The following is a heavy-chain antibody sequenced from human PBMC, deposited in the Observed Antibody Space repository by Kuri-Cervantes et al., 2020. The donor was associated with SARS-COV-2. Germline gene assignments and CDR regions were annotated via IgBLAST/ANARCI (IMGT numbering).Heavy chain of an antibody. V-gene: IGHV4-30-2*01. CDR1: GGSISSGGYS. CDR2: IYHSGST. J-gene: IGHJ6*02. D-gene: IGHD6-6*01. CDR3: ARGAARPYYYYGMDV. Sequence: SQTLSLTCAVSGGSISSGGYSWSWIRQPPGKGLEWIGYIYHSGSTCYNPSLKSRVTISVDRSKNQFSLKLSSVTAADTAVYYCARGAARPYYYYGMDVWGQGTTVTVSS.